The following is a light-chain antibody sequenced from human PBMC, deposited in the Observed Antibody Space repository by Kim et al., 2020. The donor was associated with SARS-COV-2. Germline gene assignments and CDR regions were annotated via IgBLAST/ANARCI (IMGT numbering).Light chain of an antibody. V-gene: IGLV1-44*01. J-gene: IGLJ2*01. CDR2: SDD. CDR1: RSNIGSNA. Sequence: QSVLTQPPSVSGAPGQRVTISCSGSRSNIGSNAVNWYQQLPGTAPKLLIYSDDHRPSGVPDRFSGSKSGTSASLAISGLQSEDEADYYCAAWDDSLNGVIFGGGTQLTVL. CDR3: AAWDDSLNGVI.